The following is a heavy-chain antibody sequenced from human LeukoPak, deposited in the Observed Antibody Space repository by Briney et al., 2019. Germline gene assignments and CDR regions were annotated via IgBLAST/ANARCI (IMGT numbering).Heavy chain of an antibody. CDR1: GGTFSSYA. D-gene: IGHD3-22*01. J-gene: IGHJ4*02. CDR2: IIPIFGTA. CDR3: ARGLREYYYDSSGYYPFDY. Sequence: SVKVPCKASGGTFSSYAISWVRQAPGQGLEWMGGIIPIFGTANYAQKFQGRVTITADESTSTAYMELSSLRSEDTAVYYCARGLREYYYDSSGYYPFDYWGQGTLVTVSS. V-gene: IGHV1-69*01.